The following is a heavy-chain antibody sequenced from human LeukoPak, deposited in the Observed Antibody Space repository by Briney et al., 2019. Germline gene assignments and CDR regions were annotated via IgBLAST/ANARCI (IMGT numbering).Heavy chain of an antibody. CDR2: FDPEDGET. V-gene: IGHV1-24*01. Sequence: ASVKVSCKASGYTFTSYDINWVRQAPGKGLEWMGGFDPEDGETIYAQKFQGRVTMTEDTSTDTAYMELSSLRSEDTAVYYCATPLWGMDVWGQGTTVTVSS. CDR3: ATPLWGMDV. CDR1: GYTFTSYD. J-gene: IGHJ6*02.